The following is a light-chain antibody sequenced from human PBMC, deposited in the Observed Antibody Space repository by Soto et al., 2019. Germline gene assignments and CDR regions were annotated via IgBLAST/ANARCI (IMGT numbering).Light chain of an antibody. Sequence: MTHSPLALALTPAEPASSSCRSHQQLVHSDGIAYLGWYQQKPGQPPKLLIYWASTRESGVPDRFSGSGSGTDFTLTISNLQAEDVAVYYCQQYYSNPWTFGQGTKVDIK. CDR2: WAS. CDR3: QQYYSNPWT. V-gene: IGKV4-1*01. J-gene: IGKJ1*01. CDR1: QQLVHSDGIAY.